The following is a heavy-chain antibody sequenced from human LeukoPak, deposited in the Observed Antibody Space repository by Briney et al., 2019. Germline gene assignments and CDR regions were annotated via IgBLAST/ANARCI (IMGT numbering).Heavy chain of an antibody. V-gene: IGHV4-30-2*01. J-gene: IGHJ4*02. CDR1: GGSISSGGYS. CDR2: IYHSGST. Sequence: HSETLSLTCAVSGGSISSGGYSWSWIRQPPGKGLEWIGYIYHSGSTYYNPSLKSRVTISVDRSKNQFSLKLSSVTAADTAVYYCARGAASRGAPFDYWGQGTLVTVSS. CDR3: ARGAASRGAPFDY. D-gene: IGHD3-10*01.